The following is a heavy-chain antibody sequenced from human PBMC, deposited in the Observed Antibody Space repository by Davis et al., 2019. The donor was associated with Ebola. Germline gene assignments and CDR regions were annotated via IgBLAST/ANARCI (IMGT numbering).Heavy chain of an antibody. CDR3: ARAFNYYYYGMDV. V-gene: IGHV3-48*02. J-gene: IGHJ6*02. CDR1: GFTFSSYS. Sequence: GESLKISCAASGFTFSSYSMNWVRQPPGKGLEWVSYISISSSTISYADSVRGRFTISRDNAKNSLYLQMNSLRDEDTAMYYCARAFNYYYYGMDVWGQGTTVTVSS. CDR2: ISISSSTI.